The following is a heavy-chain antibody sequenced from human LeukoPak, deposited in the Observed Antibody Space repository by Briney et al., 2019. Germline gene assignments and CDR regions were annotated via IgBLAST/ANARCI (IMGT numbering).Heavy chain of an antibody. J-gene: IGHJ4*02. CDR3: ASTHYYDIPYFDY. Sequence: GGSLRLSCAASGFTFSSYSMNWVRQAPGKGLEWVSSISSSSSYIYYADSVKGRFTISRDNAKNSLYLQMNSLRAEDTAVYYCASTHYYDIPYFDYWGQGTLVTVSS. CDR2: ISSSSSYI. D-gene: IGHD3-22*01. CDR1: GFTFSSYS. V-gene: IGHV3-21*01.